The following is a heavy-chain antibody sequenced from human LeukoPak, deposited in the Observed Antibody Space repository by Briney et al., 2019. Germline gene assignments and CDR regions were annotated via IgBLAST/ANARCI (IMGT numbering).Heavy chain of an antibody. CDR3: ARWNYDFWSGTYYYYMDV. D-gene: IGHD3-3*01. V-gene: IGHV1-69*05. Sequence: SVKVSCKASGGTFSSYAISWVRQAPGQGLEWMGGIIPIFGTANYAQKFQGRVTITTDESTSTAYMELSSLRSEDTAVYYCARWNYDFWSGTYYYYMDVWGKGTTVTVSS. J-gene: IGHJ6*03. CDR2: IIPIFGTA. CDR1: GGTFSSYA.